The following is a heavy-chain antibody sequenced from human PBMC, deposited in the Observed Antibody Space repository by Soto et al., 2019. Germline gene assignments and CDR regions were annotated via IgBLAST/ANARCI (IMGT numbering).Heavy chain of an antibody. J-gene: IGHJ6*02. Sequence: ASVKVSCKASGYTFTGYYMHWVRQAPGQGLEWMGWINPNSGGTNYAQKFQGRVTMTRDTSISTAYMELSRLRSDDTAVYYGARGGVPTGAARPNGYGMDVWGQGTTVTVSS. V-gene: IGHV1-2*02. D-gene: IGHD6-6*01. CDR1: GYTFTGYY. CDR3: ARGGVPTGAARPNGYGMDV. CDR2: INPNSGGT.